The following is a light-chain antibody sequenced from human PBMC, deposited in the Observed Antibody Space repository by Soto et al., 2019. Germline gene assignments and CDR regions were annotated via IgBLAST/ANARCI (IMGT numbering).Light chain of an antibody. CDR2: EDN. CDR3: QSYDSSPTLWV. CDR1: SGSIASNY. Sequence: NFMLTQPHSVSESPGKTVTISCTGSSGSIASNYVQWYQQRPGSAPTTVIYEDNQRPSGVPDRFSGSIDSSSNSASLTISGLKTEDEADYYCQSYDSSPTLWVFGGGTKVTVL. J-gene: IGLJ3*02. V-gene: IGLV6-57*02.